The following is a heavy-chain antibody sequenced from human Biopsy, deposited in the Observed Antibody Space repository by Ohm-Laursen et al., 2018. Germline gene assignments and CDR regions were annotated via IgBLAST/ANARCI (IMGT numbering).Heavy chain of an antibody. CDR3: ALAAAQTVTHFDY. CDR1: GFDFSDYS. CDR2: ISGNSDII. J-gene: IGHJ4*02. Sequence: SLRLSCTASGFDFSDYSMSWVRQAPGKGLEWVSTISGNSDIIYDTDSVKGRFTISRDNSKNTLYLQMNSPRADDTAVYYCALAAAQTVTHFDYWGQGTLVTVSS. D-gene: IGHD4-17*01. V-gene: IGHV3-23*01.